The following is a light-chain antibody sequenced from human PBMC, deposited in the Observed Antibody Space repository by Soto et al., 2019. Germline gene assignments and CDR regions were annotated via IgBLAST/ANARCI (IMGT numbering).Light chain of an antibody. Sequence: QSALTQPASVSGSPGQSITISCTGTSSDFGGYNYDSWYQQHPGKAPKLMIYDVSNRPSGVSNRFSGSKSGNTASLTISGLQAEDEADYYCSSYTSSSTYVVFGGGTKLTVL. V-gene: IGLV2-14*01. J-gene: IGLJ2*01. CDR2: DVS. CDR3: SSYTSSSTYVV. CDR1: SSDFGGYNY.